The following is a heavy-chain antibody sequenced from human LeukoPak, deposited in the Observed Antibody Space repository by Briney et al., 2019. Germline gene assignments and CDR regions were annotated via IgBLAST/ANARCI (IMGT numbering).Heavy chain of an antibody. CDR1: GGTFSSYA. V-gene: IGHV1-69*04. CDR3: ARDSSGWYTDYYGMDV. J-gene: IGHJ6*02. Sequence: ASVKVSCKASGGTFSSYAISWVRQAPGQGLEWMGRITPILGIANYAQKFQGRVTITADKSTSTAYMELSSLRSEDTAVYYCARDSSGWYTDYYGMDVWGQGTTVTVSS. D-gene: IGHD6-19*01. CDR2: ITPILGIA.